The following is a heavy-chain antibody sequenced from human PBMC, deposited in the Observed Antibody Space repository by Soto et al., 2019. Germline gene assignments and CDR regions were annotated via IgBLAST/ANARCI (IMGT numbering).Heavy chain of an antibody. CDR2: INAGNGNT. D-gene: IGHD6-13*01. V-gene: IGHV1-3*01. CDR3: ARIPGIAAAGDYYYYGMDV. J-gene: IGHJ6*02. Sequence: GASVKVSCKASGYTFTSYAMHWVRQAPGQRLEWMGWINAGNGNTKYSQKFQGRVTITRDTSASTAYMELSSLRSEDTAVYYCARIPGIAAAGDYYYYGMDVWGQGTTVTVSS. CDR1: GYTFTSYA.